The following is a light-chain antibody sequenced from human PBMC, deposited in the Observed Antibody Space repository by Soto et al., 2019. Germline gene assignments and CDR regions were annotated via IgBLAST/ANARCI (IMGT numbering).Light chain of an antibody. V-gene: IGLV1-40*01. J-gene: IGLJ3*02. CDR3: QSYDSSLSGSV. CDR1: SSKIGAGYY. Sequence: QSLLTQPPSVSGAPGQRVTLSCTGSSSKIGAGYYVHWYQQLPGTAPKLLIYGNNNRPSGVPDRFSGSKSGTSASLAITGLQAEDEADYYCQSYDSSLSGSVFGGGTKLTVL. CDR2: GNN.